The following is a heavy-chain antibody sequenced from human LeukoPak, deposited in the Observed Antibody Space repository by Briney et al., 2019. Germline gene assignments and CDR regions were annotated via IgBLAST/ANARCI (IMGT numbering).Heavy chain of an antibody. CDR3: ARASYYDFWSGYYSSTPSVDY. V-gene: IGHV1-18*01. CDR2: ISAYNGNT. Sequence: ASVTVSCTASGYTFTSYGISWVRQAPGQGLEWMGWISAYNGNTNYAQKLQGRVTMTTDTSTSTAYMELRSLRSDDTAVYYCARASYYDFWSGYYSSTPSVDYWGQGTLATVSS. D-gene: IGHD3-3*01. CDR1: GYTFTSYG. J-gene: IGHJ4*02.